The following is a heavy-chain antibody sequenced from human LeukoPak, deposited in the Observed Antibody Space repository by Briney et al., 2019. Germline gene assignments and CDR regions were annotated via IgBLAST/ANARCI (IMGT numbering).Heavy chain of an antibody. D-gene: IGHD3-22*01. Sequence: GGSLRLSCVGSGFSVGDSYMTWVRQGPGMGLEWLSTIYIDNSLYYADSVRGRFTISRDNSKNTLYLRMNSVRVEDTAVYFCARDFDYINSGSFEDWGQGTLVTVSS. J-gene: IGHJ4*02. CDR1: GFSVGDSY. CDR2: IYIDNSL. CDR3: ARDFDYINSGSFED. V-gene: IGHV3-53*01.